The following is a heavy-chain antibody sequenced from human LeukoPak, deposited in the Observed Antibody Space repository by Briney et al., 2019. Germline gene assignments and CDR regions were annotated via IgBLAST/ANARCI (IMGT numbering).Heavy chain of an antibody. CDR2: IYYSGST. CDR3: ARKKDDDDYHIDY. Sequence: SETLSLTCTVSGGSISSYYWSWIRQPPGKGLEWIGYIYYSGSTNYNPSLKSRVTISVDTSKNQFSLRLSSVTAADTGVYYCARKKDDDDYHIDYWGQGTLVTVSS. CDR1: GGSISSYY. V-gene: IGHV4-59*12. J-gene: IGHJ4*02. D-gene: IGHD4-17*01.